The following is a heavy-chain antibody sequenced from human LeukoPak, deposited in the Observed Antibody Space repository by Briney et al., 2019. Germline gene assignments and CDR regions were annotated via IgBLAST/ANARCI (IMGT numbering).Heavy chain of an antibody. CDR3: ARGHYDVLAASYKWTPDY. D-gene: IGHD3-9*01. CDR1: GFTFNTFN. V-gene: IGHV3-21*01. CDR2: FTCGGDYI. Sequence: GGSLRLSCAASGFTFNTFNMNWVRQAPGKGLEWVSSFTCGGDYIYYADSVKGRFTTSRDNAKNSLSLQLNSLRVEDTAVYYCARGHYDVLAASYKWTPDYWGQGTLVTVSS. J-gene: IGHJ4*02.